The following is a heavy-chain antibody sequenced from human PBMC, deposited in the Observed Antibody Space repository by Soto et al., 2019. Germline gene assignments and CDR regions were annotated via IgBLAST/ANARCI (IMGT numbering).Heavy chain of an antibody. CDR3: ARFEKWLDPRRGNFDN. Sequence: QVQLVQSGAEVKQPGASVKVSCKASGYTFTTYYLHWVRQAPGQGLEWMGSINPNTGDTNYAQKFQGRVTMTRDTSITTAYMELSRLTSDDTAVYYCARFEKWLDPRRGNFDNWGQGTLVTVSS. V-gene: IGHV1-2*02. CDR1: GYTFTTYY. J-gene: IGHJ4*02. CDR2: INPNTGDT. D-gene: IGHD6-19*01.